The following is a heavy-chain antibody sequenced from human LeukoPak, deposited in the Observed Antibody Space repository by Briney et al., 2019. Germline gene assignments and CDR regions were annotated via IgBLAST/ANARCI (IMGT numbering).Heavy chain of an antibody. D-gene: IGHD3-22*01. CDR1: GFTFDDYA. Sequence: GGSLRLSCAASGFTFDDYAMHWVRQAPGKGLEWVSGISWNSGSIGYADSVKGRFTISRDNAKNSLYLQMNSLRAEDTALYYCAKGAEYYYDSSGYYGFDYWGQGTLVTVSS. CDR2: ISWNSGSI. V-gene: IGHV3-9*01. CDR3: AKGAEYYYDSSGYYGFDY. J-gene: IGHJ4*02.